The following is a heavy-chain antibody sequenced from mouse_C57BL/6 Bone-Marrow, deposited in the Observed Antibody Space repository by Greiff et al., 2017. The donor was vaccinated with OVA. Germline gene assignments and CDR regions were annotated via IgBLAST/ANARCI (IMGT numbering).Heavy chain of an antibody. CDR1: GFSLSTSGMG. J-gene: IGHJ3*01. Sequence: MESGPGILQSSQTLSLTCSFSGFSLSTSGMGVSWIRQPSGKGLEWLAHIYWDDDKRYNPSLKSRLTISKDTSRNQVFLKITSVDTADTATYYCARSLHYYGSSYHSWFAYWGQGTLVTVSA. CDR2: IYWDDDK. CDR3: ARSLHYYGSSYHSWFAY. D-gene: IGHD1-1*01. V-gene: IGHV8-12*01.